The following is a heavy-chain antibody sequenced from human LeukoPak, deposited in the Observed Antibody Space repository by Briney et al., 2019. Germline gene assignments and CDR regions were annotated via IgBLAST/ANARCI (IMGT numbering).Heavy chain of an antibody. V-gene: IGHV1-8*03. J-gene: IGHJ4*02. CDR2: MNPNSGST. CDR3: ARGRSTGYPYYFED. Sequence: GASVKVSCKASGYTFTSYDINWVRQATGQGLEWMGWMNPNSGSTGYAQKFQGRITITRNTSISTAYMELSGLRSEDTAVYYCARGRSTGYPYYFEDWGQGTLVTVSS. CDR1: GYTFTSYD. D-gene: IGHD5-12*01.